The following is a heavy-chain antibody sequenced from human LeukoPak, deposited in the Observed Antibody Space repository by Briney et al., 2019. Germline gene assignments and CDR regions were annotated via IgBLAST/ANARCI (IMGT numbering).Heavy chain of an antibody. V-gene: IGHV1-18*01. CDR1: GYTFTNYG. J-gene: IGHJ3*02. D-gene: IGHD3-22*01. Sequence: ASVKVSCKASGYTFTNYGINWVRQAPGQGLEWMGWISGYNGNTNYAQKLQGRVTMTTDTSTSTTYMELRSLRSDDTAVYYCARHRRPRVSYDSSGYFHDAFDIWGQGTMVTVSS. CDR2: ISGYNGNT. CDR3: ARHRRPRVSYDSSGYFHDAFDI.